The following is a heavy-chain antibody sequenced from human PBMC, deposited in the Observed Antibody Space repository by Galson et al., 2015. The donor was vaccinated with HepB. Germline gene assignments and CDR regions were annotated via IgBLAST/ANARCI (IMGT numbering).Heavy chain of an antibody. CDR1: GYTFTSYY. CDR2: INPSGGST. J-gene: IGHJ4*02. Sequence: SVKVSCKASGYTFTSYYMHWVRQAPGQGLEWMGIINPSGGSTSYAQEFQGRVTMTRDTSTSTVYMELSSLRSEDTAVYYCAREGWLHEFDYWGQGTLVTVSS. CDR3: AREGWLHEFDY. V-gene: IGHV1-46*03. D-gene: IGHD5-24*01.